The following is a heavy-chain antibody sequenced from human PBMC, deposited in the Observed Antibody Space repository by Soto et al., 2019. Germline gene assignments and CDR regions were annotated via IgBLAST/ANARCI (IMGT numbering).Heavy chain of an antibody. CDR3: AGDYSNYYFDY. V-gene: IGHV1-69*01. Sequence: QVQLVQSGAEVKKPGSSVKLSCKASGGTFSSYAISWVRQAPGQGLEWMGVIIPIFGTANYAQKFQGRVTITADESTSTAYMELSSMSSEDTAVYYCAGDYSNYYFDYWGQGTLVTVSS. CDR2: IIPIFGTA. D-gene: IGHD4-4*01. J-gene: IGHJ4*02. CDR1: GGTFSSYA.